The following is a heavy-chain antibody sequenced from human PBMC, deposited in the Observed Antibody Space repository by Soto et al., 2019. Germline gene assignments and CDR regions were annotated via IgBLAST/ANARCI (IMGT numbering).Heavy chain of an antibody. CDR2: IKHDGSER. CDR3: ARLTAIIWGDAFDI. J-gene: IGHJ3*02. D-gene: IGHD2-21*02. CDR1: GFTFSTYW. Sequence: EVQVVESGGGLVQPGGYLRLSCASSGFTFSTYWMSWVRQAPGKGLEWVANIKHDGSERYYVDSVKGRFTISRDNAKNSLYLQMNSLRAEDTAVYYCARLTAIIWGDAFDIWGQGTMVTVSS. V-gene: IGHV3-7*03.